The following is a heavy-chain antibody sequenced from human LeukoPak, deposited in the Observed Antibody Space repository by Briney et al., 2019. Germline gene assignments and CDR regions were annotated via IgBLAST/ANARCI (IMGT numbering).Heavy chain of an antibody. J-gene: IGHJ3*02. V-gene: IGHV3-66*01. CDR1: GFTFGSYN. CDR3: ARDISSGYYDAFDI. D-gene: IGHD3-22*01. CDR2: IYSGGST. Sequence: PGGSLRLSCAASGFTFGSYNMSWVRQAPGKGLEWVSIIYSGGSTYYADSVEGRFTISRDNSKNTLYLQMNSLRAEDTAVYYCARDISSGYYDAFDIWGQGTMVTVSS.